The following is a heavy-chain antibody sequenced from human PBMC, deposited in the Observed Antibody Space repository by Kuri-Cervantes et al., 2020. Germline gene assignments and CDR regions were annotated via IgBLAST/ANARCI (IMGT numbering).Heavy chain of an antibody. CDR2: IYYSGST. V-gene: IGHV4-34*01. CDR3: ARLYSSSWHLFDY. Sequence: SETLSLTCAVYGGSFSGYYWSWIRQPPGKGLEWIGSIYYSGSTYYNPSLKSRVTISVDTSKNQFSLKLSSVTAADTAVYYCARLYSSSWHLFDYWGQGTLVTVSS. J-gene: IGHJ4*02. CDR1: GGSFSGYY. D-gene: IGHD6-13*01.